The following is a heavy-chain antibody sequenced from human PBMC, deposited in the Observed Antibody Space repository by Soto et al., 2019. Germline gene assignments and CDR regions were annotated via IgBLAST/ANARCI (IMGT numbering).Heavy chain of an antibody. CDR3: ARDPWAGHDSSGYYYSGSNWFDP. CDR2: ISPYNGKT. J-gene: IGHJ5*02. CDR1: GYTFTTHG. D-gene: IGHD3-22*01. Sequence: ASVKVSCKASGYTFTTHGISWVRQAPGQGLEWMGWISPYNGKTNYAQKLQGRVTMTTDTSTSTAYMELRSLRSDDTAVYYCARDPWAGHDSSGYYYSGSNWFDPWGQGTLVTVSS. V-gene: IGHV1-18*04.